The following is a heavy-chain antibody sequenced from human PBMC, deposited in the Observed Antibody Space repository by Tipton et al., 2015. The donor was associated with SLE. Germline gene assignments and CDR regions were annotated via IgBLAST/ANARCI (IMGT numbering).Heavy chain of an antibody. CDR3: ARECDYSDSYYYYYYMDV. D-gene: IGHD4-11*01. CDR1: GGSISSSSYY. V-gene: IGHV4-39*02. Sequence: TLSLTCTVSGGSISSSSYYWGWIRQPPGKGLEWIGSISYSGSTYYNPSLKSRVALSIDTSKNHFSLKLSSVTAADTAVYYCARECDYSDSYYYYYYMDVWGKGTTVTVSS. J-gene: IGHJ6*03. CDR2: ISYSGST.